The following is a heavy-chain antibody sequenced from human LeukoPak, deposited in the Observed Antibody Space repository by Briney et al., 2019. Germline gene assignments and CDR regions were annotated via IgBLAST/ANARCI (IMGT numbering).Heavy chain of an antibody. J-gene: IGHJ4*02. Sequence: ASVKVSCKASGGTFSSYAISWVRQAPGQGLEWMGGIIPIFGTAKYAQKFQGRVTITAVESMSTAYMELSSLRSEDTAVYYCARGWLAETTVVTPYNYWGQGTLVTASS. CDR2: IIPIFGTA. V-gene: IGHV1-69*13. CDR3: ARGWLAETTVVTPYNY. D-gene: IGHD4-23*01. CDR1: GGTFSSYA.